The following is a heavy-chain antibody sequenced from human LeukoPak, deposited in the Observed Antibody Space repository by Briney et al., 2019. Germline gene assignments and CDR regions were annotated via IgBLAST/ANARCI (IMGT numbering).Heavy chain of an antibody. CDR1: GGSISSYY. CDR3: ARGSPMEVVVAARNSPILYYFDY. D-gene: IGHD2-15*01. J-gene: IGHJ4*02. V-gene: IGHV4-59*08. CDR2: IYYSGST. Sequence: SETLSLTCSVSGGSISSYYWSWIRQPPGKGLEWIGYIYYSGSTNYNPSLKSRVTISVDTSKNQFSLNLSSVTAADTAVYYCARGSPMEVVVAARNSPILYYFDYWGQGTLVTVSS.